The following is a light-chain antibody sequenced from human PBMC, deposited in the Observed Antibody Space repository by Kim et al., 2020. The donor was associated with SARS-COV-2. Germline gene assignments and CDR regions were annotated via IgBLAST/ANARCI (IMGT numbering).Light chain of an antibody. CDR1: QSIGSW. J-gene: IGKJ2*01. CDR3: QQYNSSPYT. Sequence: DIQMTQSPSTLSASVGDRVTITCRASQSIGSWLAWYQQKPGKAPKLLIYKASSLESGVPSRFSGSGSGTEFTLTISSLQPDDFATYYCQQYNSSPYTFGQGTKLEI. V-gene: IGKV1-5*03. CDR2: KAS.